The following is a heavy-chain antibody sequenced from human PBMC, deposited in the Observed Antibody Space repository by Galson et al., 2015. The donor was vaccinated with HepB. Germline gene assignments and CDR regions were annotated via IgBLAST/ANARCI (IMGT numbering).Heavy chain of an antibody. CDR1: GYTFTSYA. CDR3: ARVEWELLSDAFDI. D-gene: IGHD1-26*01. Sequence: SVKVSCKASGYTFTSYAMNWVRQAPGQGLEWMGWINTNTGNPTYAQGFTGRFVFSLDTSVSTAYLQISSLKAEDTAVYYCARVEWELLSDAFDIWGQGTMVTVSS. J-gene: IGHJ3*02. CDR2: INTNTGNP. V-gene: IGHV7-4-1*02.